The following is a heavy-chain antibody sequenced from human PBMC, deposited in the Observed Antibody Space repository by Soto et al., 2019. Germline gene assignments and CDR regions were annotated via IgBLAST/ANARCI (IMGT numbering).Heavy chain of an antibody. CDR3: AKDPDDFWSGHYTFDY. V-gene: IGHV3-23*01. Sequence: GGSLRLSCAASGFTFSIYAMSWVRQAPGKGLEWVSAISGSGGSTYYADSVKGRFTISRDNSKNTLYLQMNSLRAEDTAVYYCAKDPDDFWSGHYTFDYWGQGTLVTVSS. CDR2: ISGSGGST. J-gene: IGHJ4*02. CDR1: GFTFSIYA. D-gene: IGHD3-3*01.